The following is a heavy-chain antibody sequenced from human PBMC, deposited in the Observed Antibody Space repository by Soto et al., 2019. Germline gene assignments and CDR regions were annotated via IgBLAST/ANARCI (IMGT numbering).Heavy chain of an antibody. D-gene: IGHD3-3*01. Sequence: GGSLRLSCAASGFTFSSYAMSWVRQAPGKGLEWVSAISGSGGSTYYADSVKGRFTISRDNSKNTLYLQMNSLRAEDTAVYYCAKALTIFGVVIRALGMDVWGQGTTVTVS. V-gene: IGHV3-23*01. CDR1: GFTFSSYA. J-gene: IGHJ6*02. CDR2: ISGSGGST. CDR3: AKALTIFGVVIRALGMDV.